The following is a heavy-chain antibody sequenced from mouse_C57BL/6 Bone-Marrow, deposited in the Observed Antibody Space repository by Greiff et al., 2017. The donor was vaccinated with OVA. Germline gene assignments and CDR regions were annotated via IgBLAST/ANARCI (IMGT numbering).Heavy chain of an antibody. J-gene: IGHJ4*01. D-gene: IGHD1-1*01. CDR3: VRYCYAMDY. CDR1: GYTFTDYE. V-gene: IGHV1-15*01. CDR2: IDPETGGT. Sequence: QVQLQESGAELVRPGASVTLSCKASGYTFTDYEMHWVKQTPVHGLEWIGAIDPETGGTAYNQKFKGKAILTADKSSSTAYMELRSLTSEDSAVYYCVRYCYAMDYWGQGTSVTVSS.